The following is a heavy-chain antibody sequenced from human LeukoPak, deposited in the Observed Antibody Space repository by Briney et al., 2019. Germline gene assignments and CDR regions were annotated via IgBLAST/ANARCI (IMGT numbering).Heavy chain of an antibody. CDR3: ARLGGATRYYYYMDV. V-gene: IGHV4-34*01. CDR2: INHSGST. J-gene: IGHJ6*03. CDR1: GGSFSGYY. D-gene: IGHD2-15*01. Sequence: SETLSLTCAVYGGSFSGYYWSWIRQPPGKGLEWIGEINHSGSTNYNPSLKSRVTISVDTSKNQFSLKLSSVTAADTAVYYCARLGGATRYYYYMDVWGKGTTVTVSS.